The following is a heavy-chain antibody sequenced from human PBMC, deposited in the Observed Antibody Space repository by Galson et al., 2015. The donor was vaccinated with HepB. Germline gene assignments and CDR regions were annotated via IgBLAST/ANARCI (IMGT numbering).Heavy chain of an antibody. J-gene: IGHJ5*02. Sequence: SLRLSCAASGFTFSDYYMSWIRQAPGKGLEWVSYISSSGSTIYYADSVKGRFTISRDNAKNSLYLQMNSLRAEDTAVYYCARGNFDWLLYPNWFDPWGQGTLVTVSS. CDR3: ARGNFDWLLYPNWFDP. V-gene: IGHV3-11*01. D-gene: IGHD3-9*01. CDR1: GFTFSDYY. CDR2: ISSSGSTI.